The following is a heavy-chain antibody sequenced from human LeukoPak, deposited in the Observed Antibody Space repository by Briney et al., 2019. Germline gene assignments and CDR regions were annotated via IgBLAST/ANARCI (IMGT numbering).Heavy chain of an antibody. CDR3: ARDSANAFDI. D-gene: IGHD3-10*01. CDR1: GFTFGDYA. Sequence: GGSLRLSCTASGFTFGDYAMSWVRQAPGKGLEWVALIWYDGSNKYYADSVKGRFTISRDNSKNTLYLQMNSLRAEDTAVYYCARDSANAFDIWGQGTMVTVSS. CDR2: IWYDGSNK. V-gene: IGHV3-33*01. J-gene: IGHJ3*02.